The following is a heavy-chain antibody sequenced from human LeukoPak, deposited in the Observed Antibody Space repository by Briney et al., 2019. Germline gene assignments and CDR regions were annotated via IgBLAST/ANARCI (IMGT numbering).Heavy chain of an antibody. CDR3: ARAWTGRYCSGGSCYRLYYFDY. V-gene: IGHV3-53*01. CDR2: IYSGGTT. J-gene: IGHJ4*02. CDR1: GFTFSSYS. D-gene: IGHD2-15*01. Sequence: GGSLRLSCAASGFTFSSYSMNWVRQAPGKGLEWVSVIYSGGTTYYADSVKGRFTISRDNSKNTLYLQMNSLRAEDTAVYYCARAWTGRYCSGGSCYRLYYFDYWGQGTLVTVSS.